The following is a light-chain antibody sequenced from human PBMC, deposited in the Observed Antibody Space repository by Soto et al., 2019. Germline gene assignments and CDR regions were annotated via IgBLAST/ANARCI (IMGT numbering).Light chain of an antibody. V-gene: IGKV3-15*01. Sequence: EIVIRQYPATLSVSPGERATLSGRPSQSFSSNLAWYQQKPGQAPRLLIYGASTRATGIPARFSGSGSGTEFTLTISSLQSEDFAVYYCQQYNNWPRTVGQGTKVDSK. CDR2: GAS. CDR3: QQYNNWPRT. CDR1: QSFSSN. J-gene: IGKJ1*01.